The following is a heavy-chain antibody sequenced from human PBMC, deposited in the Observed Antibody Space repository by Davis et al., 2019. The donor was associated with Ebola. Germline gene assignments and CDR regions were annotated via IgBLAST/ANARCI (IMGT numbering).Heavy chain of an antibody. Sequence: SVKVSCNASGGTFRSSAISSRRQAPGQGLEWMGGIIPIFGTANYAQKFQGRVTITADESTSTAYMELSSLRSEDTAVYYCASGQYSSSYWFDPWGQGTLVTVSS. CDR2: IIPIFGTA. J-gene: IGHJ5*02. CDR1: GGTFRSSA. CDR3: ASGQYSSSYWFDP. D-gene: IGHD6-13*01. V-gene: IGHV1-69*13.